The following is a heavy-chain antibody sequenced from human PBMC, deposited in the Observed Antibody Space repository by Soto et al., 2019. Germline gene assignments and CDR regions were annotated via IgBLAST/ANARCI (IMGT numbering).Heavy chain of an antibody. CDR3: AQGDLTRGPIMITFGGVIVDY. Sequence: PGGSLRLSCAASGFTFSSYGMHWVRQAPGKGLEWVAVISYDGSNKYYADSVKGRFTISRDNSKNTLYLQMNSLRAEDTAVYYCAQGDLTRGPIMITFGGVIVDYWGRGTLVTVSS. D-gene: IGHD3-16*02. CDR1: GFTFSSYG. J-gene: IGHJ4*02. CDR2: ISYDGSNK. V-gene: IGHV3-30*18.